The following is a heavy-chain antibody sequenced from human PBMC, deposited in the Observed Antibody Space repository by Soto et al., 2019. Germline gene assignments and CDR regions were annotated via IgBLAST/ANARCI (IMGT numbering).Heavy chain of an antibody. D-gene: IGHD3-22*01. CDR3: ARERYYDSSGSYNWFDP. V-gene: IGHV1-2*02. Sequence: ASVQVSCKASGYTFTGYYMHWVRQAPGQGLEWMGWINPNSGGTNYAQKFQGRVTMTRDTSISTAYMELSRLRSDDTAVYYCARERYYDSSGSYNWFDPWGQGTLVTVAS. CDR2: INPNSGGT. CDR1: GYTFTGYY. J-gene: IGHJ5*02.